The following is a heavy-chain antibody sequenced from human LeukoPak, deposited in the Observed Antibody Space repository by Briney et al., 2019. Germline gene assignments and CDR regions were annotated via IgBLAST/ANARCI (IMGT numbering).Heavy chain of an antibody. CDR2: IIPIFGTA. J-gene: IGHJ4*02. CDR1: GGTFSSYA. V-gene: IGHV1-69*05. CDR3: ARGDRYFDWDEIDY. D-gene: IGHD3-9*01. Sequence: SVKVSCKASGGTFSSYAISWVRQAPGQGLEWMGGIIPIFGTANYAQKLQGRVTMTTDTSTSTAYMELRSLRSDDTAVYYCARGDRYFDWDEIDYWGQGTLVTVSS.